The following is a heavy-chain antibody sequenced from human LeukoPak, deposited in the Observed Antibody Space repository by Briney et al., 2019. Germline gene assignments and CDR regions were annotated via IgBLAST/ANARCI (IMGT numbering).Heavy chain of an antibody. CDR2: ISSSSGTI. CDR3: AREVAVAGTDLDY. V-gene: IGHV3-48*01. CDR1: GFTVSSNY. Sequence: GGSLRLSWAASGFTVSSNYMNWVRQAPGKGLEWVSYISSSSGTIYYEDSVKGRFTISRGNDKNSLYLQMNSLRAEDTAVYYCAREVAVAGTDLDYWGQGTLVTVSS. J-gene: IGHJ4*02. D-gene: IGHD6-19*01.